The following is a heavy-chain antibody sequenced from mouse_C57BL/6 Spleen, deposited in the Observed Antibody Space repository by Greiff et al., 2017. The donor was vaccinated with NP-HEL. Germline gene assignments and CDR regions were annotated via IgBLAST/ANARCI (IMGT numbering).Heavy chain of an antibody. J-gene: IGHJ1*03. CDR3: VRDPSYYYGSSYWYFDV. CDR2: IRSKSSNYAT. D-gene: IGHD1-1*01. Sequence: EVQLVESGGGLVQPKGSLKLSCAASGFTFNTYAMHWVRQAPGKGLEWVARIRSKSSNYATYYADSVKDRFTISRDDSQSMLYLQMNNLKTEDTAMYYCVRDPSYYYGSSYWYFDVWGTGTTVTVSS. CDR1: GFTFNTYA. V-gene: IGHV10-3*01.